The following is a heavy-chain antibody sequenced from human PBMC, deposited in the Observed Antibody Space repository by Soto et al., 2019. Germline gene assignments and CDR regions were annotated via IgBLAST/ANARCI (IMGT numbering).Heavy chain of an antibody. CDR3: ARDLSYSSGH. V-gene: IGHV4-4*02. J-gene: IGHJ4*02. CDR1: GGSISSVNW. D-gene: IGHD3-10*01. CDR2: IYHSGST. Sequence: QVQLQESGPGLVKPSGTLSLTCAVSGGSISSVNWWSWVRQPPGKGLEWIGEIYHSGSTNYNPSLXSXVXSTXDKSKSQFSLKLSSVTAADTAVDYWARDLSYSSGHWGQGTLVTVSS.